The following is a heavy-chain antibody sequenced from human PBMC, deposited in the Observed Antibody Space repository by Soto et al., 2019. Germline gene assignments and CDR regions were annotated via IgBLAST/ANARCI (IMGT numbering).Heavy chain of an antibody. CDR1: GFTFSNAW. J-gene: IGHJ6*02. V-gene: IGHV3-15*07. D-gene: IGHD5-18*01. CDR3: TTAGGYSSRRLHRVRYGMDV. Sequence: GGSLRLSCAASGFTFSNAWMNWVRQAPGKGLEWVGRIKSKTDGGTTDYAAPVKGRFTISRDDSKNTLYLQMNSLKTEDTAVYYCTTAGGYSSRRLHRVRYGMDVWGQGTTVTVSS. CDR2: IKSKTDGGTT.